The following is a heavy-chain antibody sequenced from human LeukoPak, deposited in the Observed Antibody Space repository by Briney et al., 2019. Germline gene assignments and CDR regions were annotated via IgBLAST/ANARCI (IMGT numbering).Heavy chain of an antibody. CDR3: ASPTTVSGSYGFDY. J-gene: IGHJ4*02. CDR2: INAGNGNT. D-gene: IGHD1-26*01. CDR1: GYTFTSYA. V-gene: IGHV1-3*01. Sequence: APVKVSCKASGYTFTSYAMHWVRQAPGQRLEWMGWINAGNGNTKYSRKFQGRVTITRDTSASTAYMELSSLRSEDTAVYYCASPTTVSGSYGFDYWGQGTLVTVSS.